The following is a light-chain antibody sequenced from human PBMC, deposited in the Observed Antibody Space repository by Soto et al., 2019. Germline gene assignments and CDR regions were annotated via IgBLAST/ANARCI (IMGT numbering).Light chain of an antibody. CDR2: GAS. CDR1: QSVRSSY. Sequence: EIVLTQSPGTLSLSPGERATLSCRASQSVRSSYLAWYQQKPGQAPRLLIYGASTRATGIPDRFSGSGSGTDFTLTISRLEPEDFAVYYCQQYGSSPAITLGQGTRLEIK. V-gene: IGKV3-20*01. J-gene: IGKJ5*01. CDR3: QQYGSSPAIT.